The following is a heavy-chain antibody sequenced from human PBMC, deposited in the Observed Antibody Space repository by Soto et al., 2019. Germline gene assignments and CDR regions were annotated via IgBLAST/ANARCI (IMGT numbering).Heavy chain of an antibody. CDR1: GFTFSRYA. CDR2: ISYDGSNK. D-gene: IGHD5-18*01. Sequence: QVQLVESGGGVVQPGRSLRLSCAASGFTFSRYAIHWVRQAPGKGLEWVAVISYDGSNKYCADSVKGRFTISRDNSKNTLYLQMNSLRAEDTAVYYCAKQEGVGYNYGHFDYWGQGTLVTVSS. CDR3: AKQEGVGYNYGHFDY. V-gene: IGHV3-30*18. J-gene: IGHJ4*02.